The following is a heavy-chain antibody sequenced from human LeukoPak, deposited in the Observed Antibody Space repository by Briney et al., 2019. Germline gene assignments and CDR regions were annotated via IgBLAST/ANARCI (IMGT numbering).Heavy chain of an antibody. CDR1: GGSLVSYY. Sequence: SETLSLTCTVSGGSLVSYYWTWIRQPPGKGLEWIGYIYYSGSTNYNPSLKSRVTISLDTSKNQFSLKLSSVTAADTAVYYCARVGVAAKSSRYFDYWGQGTLVTVSS. CDR3: ARVGVAAKSSRYFDY. CDR2: IYYSGST. J-gene: IGHJ4*02. V-gene: IGHV4-59*01. D-gene: IGHD2-15*01.